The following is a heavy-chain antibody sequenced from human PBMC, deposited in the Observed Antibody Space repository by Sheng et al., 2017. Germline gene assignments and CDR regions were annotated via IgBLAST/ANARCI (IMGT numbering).Heavy chain of an antibody. CDR3: ARRGSRRGYYYVGWFDP. CDR1: GGSFSGYY. V-gene: IGHV4-34*01. CDR2: INHSGST. D-gene: IGHD3-22*01. J-gene: IGHJ5*02. Sequence: QVQLQQWGAGLLKPSETPSLTCAVYGGSFSGYYWSWIRQPPGKGLEWIGEINHSGSTNYNPSLKSRVTISVDTSKNQFSLKLSSVTAADTAVYYCARRGSRRGYYYVGWFDPWGQGTLVTVSS.